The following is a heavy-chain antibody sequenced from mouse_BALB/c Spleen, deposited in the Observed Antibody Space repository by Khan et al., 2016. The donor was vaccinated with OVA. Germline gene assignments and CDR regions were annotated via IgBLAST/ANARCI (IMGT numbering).Heavy chain of an antibody. V-gene: IGHV3-2*02. CDR1: GYSITSGYG. Sequence: EVQLQESGPGLVKPSQSLSLTCTVTGYSITSGYGWNWIRQFPGNKLEWMGYISSSGSTNYNPSLKSRISITRDTSKNQFFLQLNSVTTKDTATYYCARTARIKYWGQGTTLTVSS. D-gene: IGHD1-2*01. CDR2: ISSSGST. CDR3: ARTARIKY. J-gene: IGHJ2*01.